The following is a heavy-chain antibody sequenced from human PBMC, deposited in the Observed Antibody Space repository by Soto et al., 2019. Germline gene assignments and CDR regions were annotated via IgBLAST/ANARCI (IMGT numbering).Heavy chain of an antibody. CDR2: ISAYNGNT. V-gene: IGHV1-18*01. D-gene: IGHD2-2*01. CDR3: ARQHVVVPAARRNNWFDP. Sequence: ASVKVSCKASGYTFTSYGISWVRQAPGQGLEWMGWISAYNGNTNYAQKLQGRVTMTTDTSTSTAYMELRSLRSDDTAVYYCARQHVVVPAARRNNWFDPWGQGTLVTVSS. CDR1: GYTFTSYG. J-gene: IGHJ5*02.